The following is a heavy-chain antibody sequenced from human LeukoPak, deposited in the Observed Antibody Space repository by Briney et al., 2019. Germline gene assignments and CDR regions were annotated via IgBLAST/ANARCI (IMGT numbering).Heavy chain of an antibody. CDR3: ARGAVLLWFGEYLFDY. J-gene: IGHJ4*02. D-gene: IGHD3-10*01. Sequence: SETLSLTCTVSGGSISSSSYYWGWIRQPPGKGLEWIGSIYYSGSTYYNPSLKSRVTISVDTSKNQFSLKLSSVTAADTAVYYCARGAVLLWFGEYLFDYWGQGTLVTVSS. CDR2: IYYSGST. V-gene: IGHV4-39*07. CDR1: GGSISSSSYY.